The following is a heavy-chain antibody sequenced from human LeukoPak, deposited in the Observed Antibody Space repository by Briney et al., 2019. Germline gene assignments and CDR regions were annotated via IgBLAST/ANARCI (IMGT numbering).Heavy chain of an antibody. Sequence: PSDTLSPTCAVPAGSITTTNWGCWVPQPPGKGLEWVGEVHLNGATNYNPSLESRFSMSIDKSNDLLSLEVTSVTAADTAIYYCTRESGAFSHFGFWGQGTLVTVSS. CDR3: TRESGAFSHFGF. J-gene: IGHJ4*02. D-gene: IGHD1-26*01. V-gene: IGHV4/OR15-8*02. CDR2: VHLNGAT. CDR1: AGSITTTNW.